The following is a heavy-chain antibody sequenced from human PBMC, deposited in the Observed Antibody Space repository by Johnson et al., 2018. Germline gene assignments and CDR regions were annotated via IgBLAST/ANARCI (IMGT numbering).Heavy chain of an antibody. V-gene: IGHV1-69*01. CDR3: ARDRDYDILTGYSSYYYGMDV. CDR1: GGTFSSYA. CDR2: IIPIFGTA. Sequence: QVQLVESGAEVKKPGSSVKVSCKASGGTFSSYAISWVRQAPGQGLEWMGGIIPIFGTANYAQKFQGRVAITAEESTSTAYMGLSSLRSEDTAVYYCARDRDYDILTGYSSYYYGMDVWGQGTTVTVSS. D-gene: IGHD3-9*01. J-gene: IGHJ6*02.